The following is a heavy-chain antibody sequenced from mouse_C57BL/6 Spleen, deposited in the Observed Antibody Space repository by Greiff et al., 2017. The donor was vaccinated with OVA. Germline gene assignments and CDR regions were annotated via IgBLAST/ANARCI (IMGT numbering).Heavy chain of an antibody. Sequence: EVQLQQSGTVLARPGASVKMSCKTSGYTFTSYWMHWVKQRPGQGLAWIGAIYPGNSDTSYNQKFEGKAKLTAVTSASTAYRELSSLTNEDSAVYYCTRSYYDYDDYYAMDDWGQGTSVTVSS. CDR2: IYPGNSDT. CDR3: TRSYYDYDDYYAMDD. D-gene: IGHD2-4*01. CDR1: GYTFTSYW. V-gene: IGHV1-5*01. J-gene: IGHJ4*01.